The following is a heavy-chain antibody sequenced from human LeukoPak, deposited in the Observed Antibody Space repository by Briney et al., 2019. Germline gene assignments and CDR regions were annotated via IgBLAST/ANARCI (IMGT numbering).Heavy chain of an antibody. Sequence: ASVKVSCKVSGYTLTELSMHWVRQAPGKGPEWMGGFDPEDGETIYAQKFQGRVTMTEDTSTATAYMELSSLRSEDTAVYYCATDGGGTYSYGSNDIWGQGTMVTVSS. V-gene: IGHV1-24*01. D-gene: IGHD5-18*01. J-gene: IGHJ3*02. CDR1: GYTLTELS. CDR2: FDPEDGET. CDR3: ATDGGGTYSYGSNDI.